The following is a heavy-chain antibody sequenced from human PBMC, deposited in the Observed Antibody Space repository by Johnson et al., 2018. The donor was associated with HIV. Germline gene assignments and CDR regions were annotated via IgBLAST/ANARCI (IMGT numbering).Heavy chain of an antibody. V-gene: IGHV3-30-3*01. Sequence: QVQLVESGGGVVQPGRSLRLSCAASGFTFSSYAMHWVRQAPGKGLEWVAVISYDGSNKYYADSVKGRFTISRDNSKNTLYLQMNSLRAEDTAVYYCAKDAAAAALRAFDIWGQGTMVTVSS. CDR1: GFTFSSYA. J-gene: IGHJ3*02. CDR3: AKDAAAAALRAFDI. D-gene: IGHD6-13*01. CDR2: ISYDGSNK.